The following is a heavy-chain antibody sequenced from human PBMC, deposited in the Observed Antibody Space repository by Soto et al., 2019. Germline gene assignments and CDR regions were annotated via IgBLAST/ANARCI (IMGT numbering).Heavy chain of an antibody. V-gene: IGHV1-69*05. D-gene: IGHD6-6*01. CDR2: IIPIFGTA. CDR1: GGTFSSYA. Sequence: VASVKVSCKASGGTFSSYAISWVRQAPGQGLEWMGWIIPIFGTANYAQKLQGRVTMTTDESTSTAYMELSSLRSDDTAVYYCARVRQLVGYFYYYMDVWGKGTTVTVSS. CDR3: ARVRQLVGYFYYYMDV. J-gene: IGHJ6*03.